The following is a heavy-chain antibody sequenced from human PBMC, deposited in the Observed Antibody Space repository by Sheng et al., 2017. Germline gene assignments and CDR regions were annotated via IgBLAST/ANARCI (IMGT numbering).Heavy chain of an antibody. J-gene: IGHJ4*02. CDR1: GFTFSSYE. CDR3: ARDIAARPRSFHY. CDR2: ISSSGSTI. D-gene: IGHD6-6*01. V-gene: IGHV3-48*03. Sequence: EVQLVESGGGLVQPGGSLRLSCAASGFTFSSYEMNWVRQAPGKGLEWVSYISSSGSTIYYADSVKGRFTISRDNAKNSLYLQMNSLRAEDTAVYYCARDIAARPRSFHYWGQGTLVTVSS.